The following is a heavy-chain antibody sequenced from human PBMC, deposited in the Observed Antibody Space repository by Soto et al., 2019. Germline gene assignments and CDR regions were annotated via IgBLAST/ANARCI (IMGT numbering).Heavy chain of an antibody. CDR3: ARASAYCSGGSCSFDP. J-gene: IGHJ5*02. CDR2: INAGNGNT. CDR1: GYTFSSYA. V-gene: IGHV1-3*05. D-gene: IGHD2-15*01. Sequence: QVQLVQSGAEEKKPGASVTVSCKASGYTFSSYAIQWVRQAPGQRLEWMGWINAGNGNTKYSPRFQGRLTITRDTSAATADMFLSRLRSEDTAVYFCARASAYCSGGSCSFDPWGQGTLVTVSS.